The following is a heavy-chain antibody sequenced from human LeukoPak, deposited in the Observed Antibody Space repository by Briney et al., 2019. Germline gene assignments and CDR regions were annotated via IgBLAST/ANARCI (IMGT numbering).Heavy chain of an antibody. D-gene: IGHD3-22*01. Sequence: GGSLRLSCAASGFTFSSYWMHWVRQAPGKGLEWVSAISGSGGSTYYADSVKGRFTISRDNSKNTLYLQMNSLRAEDTAVYYCAKCAGSYYYDSSGYYGDYWGQGTLVTVSS. CDR2: ISGSGGST. CDR1: GFTFSSYW. CDR3: AKCAGSYYYDSSGYYGDY. J-gene: IGHJ4*02. V-gene: IGHV3-23*01.